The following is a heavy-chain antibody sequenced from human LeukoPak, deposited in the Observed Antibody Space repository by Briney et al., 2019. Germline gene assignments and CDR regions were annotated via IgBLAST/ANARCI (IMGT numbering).Heavy chain of an antibody. Sequence: SETLSLTCTVSGGSINNYYWSWIRQPPGKGLEWIGSIYYSGSTYYNPSLKSRVTISVDTSKNQFSLKLSSVTAADTAVYYCAREGHSSGYYYGYWGQGTLVAVSS. CDR3: AREGHSSGYYYGY. D-gene: IGHD3-22*01. J-gene: IGHJ4*02. CDR1: GGSINNYY. CDR2: IYYSGST. V-gene: IGHV4-59*05.